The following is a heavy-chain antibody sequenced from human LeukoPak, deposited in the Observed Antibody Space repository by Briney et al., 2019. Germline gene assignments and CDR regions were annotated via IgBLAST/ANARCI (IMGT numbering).Heavy chain of an antibody. D-gene: IGHD2-15*01. J-gene: IGHJ4*02. CDR3: AKAGYCSGGNCYSHFDY. CDR2: LSVSGSST. Sequence: GGSLRLSCAASGSTFSNYAMTWVRQAPGKGLEWVSALSVSGSSTYYADSVKGRFTISRDNSKSTLYLQMNSLRAEDTAVYYCAKAGYCSGGNCYSHFDYWGQGTLVTVSS. CDR1: GSTFSNYA. V-gene: IGHV3-23*01.